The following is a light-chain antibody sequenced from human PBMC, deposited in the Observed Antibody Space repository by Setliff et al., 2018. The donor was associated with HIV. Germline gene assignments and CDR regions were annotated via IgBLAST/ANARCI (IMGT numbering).Light chain of an antibody. CDR1: SSDVGAFDY. Sequence: SALTQPRSVSGSPGLSVTFSCTGSSSDVGAFDYVSWYQQHPGKAPKLLIYDVTRRPSGVPDRFSGSKSGNTASLTISGLQAEDEADYYCCSYAGSYSYMFGTGTKVTVL. CDR3: CSYAGSYSYM. V-gene: IGLV2-11*01. CDR2: DVT. J-gene: IGLJ1*01.